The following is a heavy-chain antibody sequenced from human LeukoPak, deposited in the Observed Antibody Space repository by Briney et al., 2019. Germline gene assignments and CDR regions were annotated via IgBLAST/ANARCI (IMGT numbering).Heavy chain of an antibody. CDR1: GFTFSSYA. CDR3: AKAVGQWLVEFDY. Sequence: GGSLRLSCAASGFTFSSYAMSWVRQAPGKGLDWVSAISGSGGSIYYADSVKGRFTISRDNSKNTLYLQMNSLRAEDTAVYYCAKAVGQWLVEFDYWGQGTLVTVSS. J-gene: IGHJ4*02. D-gene: IGHD6-19*01. V-gene: IGHV3-23*01. CDR2: ISGSGGSI.